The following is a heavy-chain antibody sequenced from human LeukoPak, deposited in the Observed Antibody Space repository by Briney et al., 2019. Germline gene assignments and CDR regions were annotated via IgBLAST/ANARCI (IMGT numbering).Heavy chain of an antibody. V-gene: IGHV3-66*01. D-gene: IGHD1-26*01. CDR1: GFTVITSY. J-gene: IGHJ4*02. Sequence: GGSLRLSCAASGFTVITSYMSWVRQAPGKGLEWVSVIFRDGTTYYADSVKGRFTISRDNSKNTLYLQMNTLRAEDAAVYYCARDSGSGNNDYWGQGTLVTVSS. CDR2: IFRDGTT. CDR3: ARDSGSGNNDY.